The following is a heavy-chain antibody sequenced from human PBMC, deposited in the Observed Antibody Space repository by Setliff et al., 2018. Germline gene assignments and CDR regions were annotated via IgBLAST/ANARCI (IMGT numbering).Heavy chain of an antibody. CDR1: GYIFKSYG. D-gene: IGHD3-22*01. V-gene: IGHV1-18*01. CDR2: ISSYNDVT. J-gene: IGHJ5*02. Sequence: SVKVSCKASGYIFKSYGISWVRQAPGQGLEWMGWISSYNDVTNYAQSFQGRVTMTTDTSKSAAYMDLRGLRSDDTAVYYCARINFYDSTAYYYAPHHWGQGTLVTVSS. CDR3: ARINFYDSTAYYYAPHH.